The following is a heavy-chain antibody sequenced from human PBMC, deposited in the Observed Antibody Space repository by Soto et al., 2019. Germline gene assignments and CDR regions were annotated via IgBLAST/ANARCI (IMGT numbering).Heavy chain of an antibody. Sequence: GGSLRLSCAASGFTFSSYSMNWVRQAPGKGLEWVSSISSSSSYIYYADSVKGRFTISRDNAKNSLYLQMNSLRAEDTAVYYCARDRWFGELFIPNMFDYWGQGTLVTVSS. D-gene: IGHD3-10*01. CDR3: ARDRWFGELFIPNMFDY. J-gene: IGHJ4*02. CDR2: ISSSSSYI. CDR1: GFTFSSYS. V-gene: IGHV3-21*01.